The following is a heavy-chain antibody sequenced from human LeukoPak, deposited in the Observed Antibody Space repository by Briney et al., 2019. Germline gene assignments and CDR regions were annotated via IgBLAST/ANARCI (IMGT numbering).Heavy chain of an antibody. CDR1: GGSISSYY. CDR2: IYTSGST. V-gene: IGHV4-4*07. Sequence: SETLSLTCTVSGGSISSYYWSWIRQPAGKGLEWIGRIYTSGSTNYNPSLKSRVTMSVDTSKNQFSLKLSSVTAADTAVYYCARDPYSGTYGDTYYYYMDVWGKGTTVTISS. D-gene: IGHD1-26*01. CDR3: ARDPYSGTYGDTYYYYMDV. J-gene: IGHJ6*03.